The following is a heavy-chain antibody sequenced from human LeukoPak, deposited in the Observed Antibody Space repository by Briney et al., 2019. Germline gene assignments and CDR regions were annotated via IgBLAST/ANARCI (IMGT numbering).Heavy chain of an antibody. CDR1: GGSISSSSYY. D-gene: IGHD1-26*01. J-gene: IGHJ3*02. CDR2: IYYSGST. Sequence: SETLSLTCTVSGGSISSSSYYWGWIRQPPVKGLEWIGSIYYSGSTYYNPSLKSRVTISVDTSKNQFSLKLSSVTAADTAVYYCARDFSGSYLDYGRVSLDIWGQGTMVTVSS. V-gene: IGHV4-39*07. CDR3: ARDFSGSYLDYGRVSLDI.